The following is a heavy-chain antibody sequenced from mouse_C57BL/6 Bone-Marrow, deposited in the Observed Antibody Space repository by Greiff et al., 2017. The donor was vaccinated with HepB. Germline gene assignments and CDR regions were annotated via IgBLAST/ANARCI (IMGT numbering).Heavy chain of an antibody. J-gene: IGHJ2*01. CDR3: ASERAWGSIDFDY. CDR1: GFSFTGYY. CDR2: IYPDNGVS. V-gene: IGHV1-31*01. Sequence: EVQLQQSGPELVKPGASVKISCKASGFSFTGYYMHWVKQSPGHSLDWIGYIYPDNGVSSYNQKFKGKATLTVDKSSSTAYMELRSLTSENTAVYYCASERAWGSIDFDYWGKGTTVTVAS. D-gene: IGHD1-1*01.